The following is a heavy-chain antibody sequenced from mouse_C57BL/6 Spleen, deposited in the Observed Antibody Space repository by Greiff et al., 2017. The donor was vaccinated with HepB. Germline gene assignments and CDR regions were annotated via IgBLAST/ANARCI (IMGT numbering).Heavy chain of an antibody. CDR3: AREVTTLIDYAMDY. Sequence: QVQLQQSGAELVKPGASVKLSCKASGYTFTSYWMHWVKQRPGRGLEWIGRIDPNSGGTKYNETFKSKATLTVDKPSSTAYMQLSRLTSEDYAVYYCAREVTTLIDYAMDYWGQGASVTVAS. CDR2: IDPNSGGT. V-gene: IGHV1-72*01. J-gene: IGHJ4*01. CDR1: GYTFTSYW. D-gene: IGHD2-1*01.